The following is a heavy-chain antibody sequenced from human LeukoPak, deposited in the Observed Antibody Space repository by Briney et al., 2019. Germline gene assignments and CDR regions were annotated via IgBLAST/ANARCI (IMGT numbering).Heavy chain of an antibody. J-gene: IGHJ4*02. V-gene: IGHV3-21*01. CDR1: GFTFSSYS. D-gene: IGHD1-1*01. CDR3: ARDGTGTPPFDY. CDR2: ISSSSSYI. Sequence: PGGSLRLSCAASGFTFSSYSMNWVRQAPGKGLEWVSSISSSSSYIYYADSVKGRFTISRDNAKNSLYLQMNSLRAEDTAVYYCARDGTGTPPFDYWGQGTLVTVSS.